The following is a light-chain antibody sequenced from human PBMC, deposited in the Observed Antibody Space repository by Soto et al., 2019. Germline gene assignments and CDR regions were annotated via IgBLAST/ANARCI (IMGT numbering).Light chain of an antibody. CDR1: QSVSTNY. CDR3: QQYGSSPLT. V-gene: IGKV3-20*01. CDR2: RAS. J-gene: IGKJ4*01. Sequence: EIVLTQSPGTLSLSPGERATLSCRASQSVSTNYLAWYQQKPGQAPKVLIYRASSRATGVPDRFSGNGSGTDFTLTITRLEPEDFAVYYCQQYGSSPLTFGGGTKVDIK.